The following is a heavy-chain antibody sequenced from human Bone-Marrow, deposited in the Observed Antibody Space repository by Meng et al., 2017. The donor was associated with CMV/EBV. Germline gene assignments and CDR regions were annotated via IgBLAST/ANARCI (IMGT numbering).Heavy chain of an antibody. CDR1: GFTFSSYS. Sequence: GESLKISCAASGFTFSSYSMNWVRQAPGKGLEWVSYISSSSSTIYYADSVKGRFTISRDNAKNSLYLQLNSLRAEDTAVYYCARARAPYWSGYYFQWGALDYYYYYGMDVWGQGTTVTVSS. D-gene: IGHD3-3*01. V-gene: IGHV3-48*04. CDR2: ISSSSSTI. CDR3: ARARAPYWSGYYFQWGALDYYYYYGMDV. J-gene: IGHJ6*02.